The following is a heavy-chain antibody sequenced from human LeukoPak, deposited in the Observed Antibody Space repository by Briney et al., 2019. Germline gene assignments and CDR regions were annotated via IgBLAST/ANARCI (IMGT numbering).Heavy chain of an antibody. D-gene: IGHD6-13*01. CDR2: IKQDGSEK. CDR3: ARDLYSSSNYYMDV. Sequence: GGSLRLSCAASGFTFSSYWMSWVRQAPGKGLEWVANIKQDGSEKYYVDSVKGRFTISRDNAKNSLYLQMNSLRAEDTAVYYCARDLYSSSNYYMDVWGKGTTVTVSS. J-gene: IGHJ6*03. CDR1: GFTFSSYW. V-gene: IGHV3-7*01.